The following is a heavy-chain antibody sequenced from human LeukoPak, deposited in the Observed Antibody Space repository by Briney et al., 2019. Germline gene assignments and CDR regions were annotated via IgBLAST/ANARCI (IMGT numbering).Heavy chain of an antibody. D-gene: IGHD6-19*01. J-gene: IGHJ5*02. CDR1: GFTVSSNY. CDR3: VRQSFTYNSGWYWVDH. V-gene: IGHV3-53*01. CDR2: FFRGGDT. Sequence: GGSLRLSCAASGFTVSSNYMGWARQAQGRGLEWVSVFFRGGDTYYGDSVKGRFTISRDDSKNTVYLQMNSLRAEDTAVYYCVRQSFTYNSGWYWVDHWGQGILVTVSS.